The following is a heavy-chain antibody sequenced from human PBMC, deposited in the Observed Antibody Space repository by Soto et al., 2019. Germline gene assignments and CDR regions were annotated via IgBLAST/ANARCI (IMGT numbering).Heavy chain of an antibody. V-gene: IGHV4-39*01. CDR3: ARPIFGVVSSGYYYYMDV. J-gene: IGHJ6*03. CDR2: IYYSGST. CDR1: GGSISSSSYY. Sequence: SETLSLTCTVSGGSISSSSYYWGWIRQPPGKGLEWIGSIYYSGSTYYNPSLKSRVTISVDTSKNQFSLKLSSVTAADTAVYYCARPIFGVVSSGYYYYMDVWGKGTTVTVSS. D-gene: IGHD3-3*01.